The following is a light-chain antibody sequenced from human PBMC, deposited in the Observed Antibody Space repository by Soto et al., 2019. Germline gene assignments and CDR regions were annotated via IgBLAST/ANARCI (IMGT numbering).Light chain of an antibody. J-gene: IGLJ2*01. V-gene: IGLV2-8*01. CDR1: SSDVGGYNY. CDR3: SSFAGNNNLV. CDR2: EVS. Sequence: QSALTQPPSASGSPGQSVTISCTGTSSDVGGYNYVSWYQHHPGKAPKLMISEVSKRPSGVPDRFSGSKSGNTASLTVSGLQAEDGADYYCSSFAGNNNLVFGGGTKVTVL.